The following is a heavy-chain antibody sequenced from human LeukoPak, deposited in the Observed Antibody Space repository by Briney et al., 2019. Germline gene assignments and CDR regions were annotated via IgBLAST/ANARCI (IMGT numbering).Heavy chain of an antibody. CDR1: GFTVSSNY. CDR3: ASDSGSYYYYYGMDV. D-gene: IGHD1-26*01. V-gene: IGHV3-53*01. CDR2: IYSGGST. Sequence: GGSLRLSCAASGFTVSSNYMSWVRQAPGKGLERVSVIYSGGSTYYADSVKGRFTISRDNSKNTLYLQMNSLRAEDTAVYYCASDSGSYYYYYGMDVWGQGTTVTVSS. J-gene: IGHJ6*02.